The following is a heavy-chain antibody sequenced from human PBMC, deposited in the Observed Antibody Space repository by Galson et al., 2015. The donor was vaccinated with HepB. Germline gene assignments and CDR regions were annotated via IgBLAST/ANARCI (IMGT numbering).Heavy chain of an antibody. CDR1: GYTFNGYY. V-gene: IGHV1-2*02. D-gene: IGHD3-3*01. Sequence: SVKVSDKASGYTFNGYYMLWVRQDPGQGLEWMGWINPNSGGTNYAQKFQGRVTITRDKSISTAYMELSRLRSDDTAVYYCARAHSTRVVEWLPLDYWGQGTLVTVSS. CDR2: INPNSGGT. J-gene: IGHJ4*02. CDR3: ARAHSTRVVEWLPLDY.